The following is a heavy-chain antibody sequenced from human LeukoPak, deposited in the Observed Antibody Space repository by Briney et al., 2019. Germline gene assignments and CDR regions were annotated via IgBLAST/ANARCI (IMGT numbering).Heavy chain of an antibody. Sequence: GGSLRLSCAASGFTFSSYGMHWDRQAPGKGLEWVTFIRYDGSNKYYADSVKGRFTISRDNSKNTVYLQMSSLRAEDTAVYYCAKDRHDHGDYDTLIDYWGQGTLVTVSS. CDR1: GFTFSSYG. D-gene: IGHD4-17*01. J-gene: IGHJ4*02. V-gene: IGHV3-30*02. CDR2: IRYDGSNK. CDR3: AKDRHDHGDYDTLIDY.